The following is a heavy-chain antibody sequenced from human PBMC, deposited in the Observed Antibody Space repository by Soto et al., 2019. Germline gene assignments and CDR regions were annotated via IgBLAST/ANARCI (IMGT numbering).Heavy chain of an antibody. Sequence: GGSLRLSCAASGFTFNTYAMSWVRQAPGKGLEWVSTISGSGGRTYYADSVNGRFTISRDKSKKALYLQLNSLRAEDTAVYYCAKDTRQGAVAGTSDFDYWGQGTLVTVSS. J-gene: IGHJ4*02. V-gene: IGHV3-23*01. CDR3: AKDTRQGAVAGTSDFDY. D-gene: IGHD6-19*01. CDR2: ISGSGGRT. CDR1: GFTFNTYA.